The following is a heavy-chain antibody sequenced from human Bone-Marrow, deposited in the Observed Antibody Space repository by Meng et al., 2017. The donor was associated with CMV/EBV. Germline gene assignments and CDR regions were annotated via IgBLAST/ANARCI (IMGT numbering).Heavy chain of an antibody. CDR3: ASSRYSSSAWFDY. CDR2: VYYSTST. V-gene: IGHV4-39*01. CDR1: GGSISSSIYY. D-gene: IGHD6-6*01. J-gene: IGHJ4*02. Sequence: SETLSLTCTVSGGSISSSIYYWGWIRQPPGKGLEWIGSVYYSTSTYYNPSLKSRVTIAVDTSKNQFSLKLPSMTAADTAVYYCASSRYSSSAWFDYCGQGTPVTVSS.